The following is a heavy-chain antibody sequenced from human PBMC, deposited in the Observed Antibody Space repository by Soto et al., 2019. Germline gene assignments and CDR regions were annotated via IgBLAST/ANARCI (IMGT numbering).Heavy chain of an antibody. CDR1: GFTFDDYV. CDR2: VNWNGRTT. J-gene: IGHJ4*02. V-gene: IGHV3-9*01. D-gene: IGHD1-1*01. CDR3: ANAREYNYAADN. Sequence: GGSLRLSCAASGFTFDDYVMHWVRQAPGKGLEWVASVNWNGRTTLYAAAVKGRFSVSRDNGKNSLYLEMTSLRPNDTALYFCANAREYNYAADNWGQGILVTVSS.